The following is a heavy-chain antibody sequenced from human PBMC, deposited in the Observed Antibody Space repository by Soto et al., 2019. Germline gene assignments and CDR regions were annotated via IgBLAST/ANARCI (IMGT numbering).Heavy chain of an antibody. J-gene: IGHJ5*02. Sequence: QLQLQESGPGLVKPSETLSLTCTVSGGSISSSSYYWGWIRQPPGKGLEWIGSIYYSGSTYYNPSLKSRFTISVDTSKNQFSLKLSSVTAADTAVYYWARHLPVTTPWFDPWGQGTLVTVSS. V-gene: IGHV4-39*01. CDR1: GGSISSSSYY. CDR3: ARHLPVTTPWFDP. D-gene: IGHD4-4*01. CDR2: IYYSGST.